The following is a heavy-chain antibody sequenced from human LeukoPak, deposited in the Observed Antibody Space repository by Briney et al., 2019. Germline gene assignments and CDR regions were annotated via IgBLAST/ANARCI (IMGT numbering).Heavy chain of an antibody. CDR3: ARHADGVDY. CDR2: IYYSGST. D-gene: IGHD3-16*01. J-gene: IGHJ4*02. CDR1: GGSISSSSYY. Sequence: SETLSLTCTVSGGSISSSSYYWGWIRQPPGKGLEWIGSIYYSGSTYYNPSLKSRVTTSVDTSKNQFSLKLSSVTAADTAVYYCARHADGVDYWGQGTLVTVSS. V-gene: IGHV4-39*01.